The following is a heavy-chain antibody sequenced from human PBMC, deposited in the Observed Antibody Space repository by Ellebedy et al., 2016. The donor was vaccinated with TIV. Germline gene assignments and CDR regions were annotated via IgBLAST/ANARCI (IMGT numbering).Heavy chain of an antibody. D-gene: IGHD1-26*01. CDR2: VFSSGYT. Sequence: MPSETLSLTCSVSGGSIGRYFWTWIRQSPEKGLEWIGYVFSSGYTNYNPSLESRVTISIDTSKGQFSLRLTSVTAADTAVYYCARHSKVDATWGQGTMVTVSS. V-gene: IGHV4-59*01. CDR3: ARHSKVDAT. J-gene: IGHJ3*01. CDR1: GGSIGRYF.